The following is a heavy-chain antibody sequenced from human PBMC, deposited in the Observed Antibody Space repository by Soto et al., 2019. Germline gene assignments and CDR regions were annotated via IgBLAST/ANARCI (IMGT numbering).Heavy chain of an antibody. J-gene: IGHJ4*02. D-gene: IGHD1-26*01. CDR3: ARDPRIGSGSYDY. CDR2: IIPIFGTA. Sequence: VKVSCKACGGTFSSYAISSGRQTPGQGREWMGGIIPIFGTANYAQKFQGRVTITADESTSTAYMELSSLRSEDTAVYYCARDPRIGSGSYDYWGEGSLGTVSS. CDR1: GGTFSSYA. V-gene: IGHV1-69*13.